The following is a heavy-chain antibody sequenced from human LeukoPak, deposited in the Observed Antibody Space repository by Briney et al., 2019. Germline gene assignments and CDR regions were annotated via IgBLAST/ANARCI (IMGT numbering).Heavy chain of an antibody. V-gene: IGHV1-18*01. D-gene: IGHD2-2*01. J-gene: IGHJ4*02. CDR1: GYTFTSYG. Sequence: GASVKVSCKASGYTFTSYGISWVRQAPGQGLEWMGWISAYNGNTNYAQKLQGRVTMTTDTSTSTAYMELSSLRSEDTAVYYCARDGPLGCSSTSCSNPLYYFDYWGQGTLVTVSS. CDR3: ARDGPLGCSSTSCSNPLYYFDY. CDR2: ISAYNGNT.